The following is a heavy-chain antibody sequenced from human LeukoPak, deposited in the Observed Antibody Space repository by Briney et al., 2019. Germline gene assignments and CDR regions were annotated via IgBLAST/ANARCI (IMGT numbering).Heavy chain of an antibody. CDR3: ARLSKGRYFDYVFDY. J-gene: IGHJ4*02. Sequence: SETLSLTCTVSGGSISSSPYYWGWIRQPPGKGLEWIGNINYIGSTAYNPSLKSRATMSVGTSKNQSSLKMTSVTAADTAVYYCARLSKGRYFDYVFDYWGQGTLVTVSS. V-gene: IGHV4-39*01. D-gene: IGHD3-9*01. CDR1: GGSISSSPYY. CDR2: INYIGST.